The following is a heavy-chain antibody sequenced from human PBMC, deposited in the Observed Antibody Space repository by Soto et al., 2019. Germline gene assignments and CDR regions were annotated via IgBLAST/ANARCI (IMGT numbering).Heavy chain of an antibody. CDR2: ISGSGGDT. D-gene: IGHD3-10*01. J-gene: IGHJ4*02. Sequence: EVQLVESGGGLVQPGGSLRLSCAASGFIFSVYAMTWVRQAPGKGLEWVSAISGSGGDTYYADSVKGRFTISRDNSKNTLYLQMNSLGVEDTAVYYCAKNGPVWFGESARRKFDYWGQGTLVTVPS. CDR1: GFIFSVYA. CDR3: AKNGPVWFGESARRKFDY. V-gene: IGHV3-23*04.